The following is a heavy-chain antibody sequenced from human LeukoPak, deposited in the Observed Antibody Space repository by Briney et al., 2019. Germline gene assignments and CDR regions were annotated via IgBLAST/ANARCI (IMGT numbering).Heavy chain of an antibody. D-gene: IGHD3-22*01. Sequence: GGSLRLSCAASGFTFSSYSMNWVRQAPGKGLEWVSSISSSSSYIYYADSVKGRFTISRDNSKNTLYLQMNSLRAEDTAVYYCAKGLRYYYDSSGYSYYFDYWGQGTLVTVSS. V-gene: IGHV3-21*01. J-gene: IGHJ4*02. CDR2: ISSSSSYI. CDR3: AKGLRYYYDSSGYSYYFDY. CDR1: GFTFSSYS.